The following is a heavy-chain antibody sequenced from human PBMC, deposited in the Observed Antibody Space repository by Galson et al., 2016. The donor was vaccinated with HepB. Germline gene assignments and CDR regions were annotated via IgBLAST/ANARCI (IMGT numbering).Heavy chain of an antibody. CDR1: GDSISSGDYY. CDR3: ARDVPPAATLHSYGMDV. Sequence: TLSLTCTVSGDSISSGDYYWIWIRQQTGKGLEWIGDIFLSGRIYYNPSLESRVTISIDTSKNQFSLKLKYVTAADTAVYYCARDVPPAATLHSYGMDVWGQGTTVTVSS. D-gene: IGHD2-2*01. V-gene: IGHV4-31*03. J-gene: IGHJ6*02. CDR2: IFLSGRI.